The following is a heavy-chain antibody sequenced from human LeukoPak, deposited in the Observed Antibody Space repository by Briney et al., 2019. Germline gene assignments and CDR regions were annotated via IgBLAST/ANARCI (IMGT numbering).Heavy chain of an antibody. V-gene: IGHV6-1*01. Sequence: SQTLSLTCAISGESVSSNNAAWTWIKQSPSRGLEWLGRTYYRSKWFNDYAVSVKSRITINPDTSKNQFFLQLNSVTPEDTAVYYCAREYLGGYLIYWGQGTLVTVSS. CDR3: AREYLGGYLIY. D-gene: IGHD3-16*02. J-gene: IGHJ4*02. CDR2: TYYRSKWFN. CDR1: GESVSSNNAA.